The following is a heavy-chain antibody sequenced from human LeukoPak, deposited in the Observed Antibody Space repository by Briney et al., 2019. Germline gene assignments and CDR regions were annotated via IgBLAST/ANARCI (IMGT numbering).Heavy chain of an antibody. CDR1: SYSFNSNG. J-gene: IGHJ6*02. CDR2: NSAYNGDT. Sequence: ASVKVSCKASSYSFNSNGISWVRQAPGQGLEWMGWNSAYNGDTNYAQKFQGRVTMTTDTSTSTAYMELRSLRSDDTAVYYCARGAGYSSSRRRNYYYGMDVWGQGTTVTVSS. V-gene: IGHV1-18*01. CDR3: ARGAGYSSSRRRNYYYGMDV. D-gene: IGHD6-19*01.